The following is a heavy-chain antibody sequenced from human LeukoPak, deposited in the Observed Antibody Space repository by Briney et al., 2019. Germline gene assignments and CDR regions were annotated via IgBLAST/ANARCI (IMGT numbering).Heavy chain of an antibody. CDR3: ARGITIFGVVTLDY. J-gene: IGHJ4*02. D-gene: IGHD3-3*01. CDR2: MNPNSGNT. CDR1: GYTFSNYD. Sequence: ASVKVSCTASGYTFSNYDINWVRQATGQGLEWMGWMNPNSGNTGYAQKFQGRVTMTRNTSISTAYMELSSLRSEDTAVYCCARGITIFGVVTLDYWGQGTLVTVSS. V-gene: IGHV1-8*01.